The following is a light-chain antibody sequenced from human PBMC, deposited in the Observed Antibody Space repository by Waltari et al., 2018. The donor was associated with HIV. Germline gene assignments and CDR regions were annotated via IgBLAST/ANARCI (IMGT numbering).Light chain of an antibody. CDR1: TLGDKY. CDR3: QAWDSNTWV. Sequence: SYELTQPPSVSVSPGQTARITCSGDTLGDKYACWYHQKPGQSPVLVIYQDSKRPSGIPERFSGSNSGNTATLTISGTQAMDEADYYCQAWDSNTWVFGGGTKLTVL. CDR2: QDS. V-gene: IGLV3-1*01. J-gene: IGLJ3*02.